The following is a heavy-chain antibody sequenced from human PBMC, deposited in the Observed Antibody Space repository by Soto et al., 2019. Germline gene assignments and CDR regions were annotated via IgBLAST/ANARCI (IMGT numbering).Heavy chain of an antibody. V-gene: IGHV5-10-1*01. CDR3: ARAGSPFHSDSTGYWGFDY. CDR2: IDPSDSQT. J-gene: IGHJ4*02. CDR1: GYSFAGYW. Sequence: PGESLKISCKGSGYSFAGYWITWVRQMPGKGLEWMGRIDPSDSQTYYSPSFRGRFTISRDNSKNTLYLQMNSLRTEDTALYYCARAGSPFHSDSTGYWGFDYWGQGTLVTVSS. D-gene: IGHD3-9*01.